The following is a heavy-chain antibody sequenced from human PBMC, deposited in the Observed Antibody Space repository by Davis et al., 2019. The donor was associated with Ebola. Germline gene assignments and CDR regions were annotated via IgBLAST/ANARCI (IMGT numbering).Heavy chain of an antibody. V-gene: IGHV3-21*04. J-gene: IGHJ4*02. CDR3: ARAYDSSGSLDY. Sequence: GGSLRLSCAASGFTFSSYSMNWVRQAPGKGLEWVSSISSSSSYIYYADSVKGRFTISRHNSKNTLYLQMNSLRAEDTAVYYCARAYDSSGSLDYWGQGTLVTVSS. CDR1: GFTFSSYS. CDR2: ISSSSSYI. D-gene: IGHD3-22*01.